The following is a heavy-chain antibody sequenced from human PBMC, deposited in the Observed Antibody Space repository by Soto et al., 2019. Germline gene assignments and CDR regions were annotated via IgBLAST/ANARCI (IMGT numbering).Heavy chain of an antibody. V-gene: IGHV1-18*04. Sequence: VKVSSKAAGSPLTSYGVSWVRQAPGQGLEWMGWISAYNGNTNYAQKLQGRVTMTTDTSTSTAYMELRSLRSDDTAVYYCARGQLELDPWGQRTLVTVSS. CDR2: ISAYNGNT. J-gene: IGHJ5*02. CDR1: GSPLTSYG. D-gene: IGHD6-6*01. CDR3: ARGQLELDP.